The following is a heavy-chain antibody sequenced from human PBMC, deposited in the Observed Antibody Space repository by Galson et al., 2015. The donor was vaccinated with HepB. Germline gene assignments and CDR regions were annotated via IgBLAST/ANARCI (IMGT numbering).Heavy chain of an antibody. Sequence: SLRLSCAASGFTFRNFAMSWVRQAPGKGLEWVSAIIGSGGSTHYADSVKGRLTISRDNSKNTLYLLMNSLRAEDTAVYFCAKAFYSSDWSHYYYGMDVWGQGATVTVSS. CDR3: AKAFYSSDWSHYYYGMDV. CDR2: IIGSGGST. V-gene: IGHV3-23*01. D-gene: IGHD6-19*01. J-gene: IGHJ6*02. CDR1: GFTFRNFA.